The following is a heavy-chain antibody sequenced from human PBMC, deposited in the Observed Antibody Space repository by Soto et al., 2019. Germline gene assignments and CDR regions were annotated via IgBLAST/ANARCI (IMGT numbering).Heavy chain of an antibody. J-gene: IGHJ6*03. CDR1: GYTFTGYY. CDR3: ARDSRYCSSASCFPPSYYYYYMDV. D-gene: IGHD2-2*01. V-gene: IGHV1-2*04. CDR2: INPNSGGT. Sequence: ASVKVSCKASGYTFTGYYMHWVRQAPGQGLEWMGWINPNSGGTNYAQKFQGWVTMTRDTSISTAYMELSRLRSDDTAVYYCARDSRYCSSASCFPPSYYYYYMDVWGKGTTVTVSS.